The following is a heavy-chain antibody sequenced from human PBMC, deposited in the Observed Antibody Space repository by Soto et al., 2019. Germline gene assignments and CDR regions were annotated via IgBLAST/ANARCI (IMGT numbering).Heavy chain of an antibody. Sequence: SETLSLTCAVYGGSFSGYYWTWIRQPPGTGLEWIGEINHSGSTNYNPSLKSRVTISVDTSKNQFSLKLTSVTAADTAVYYCARDVDADFRTDFDYWGRGTLVTVSS. J-gene: IGHJ4*02. CDR3: ARDVDADFRTDFDY. CDR2: INHSGST. CDR1: GGSFSGYY. D-gene: IGHD4-17*01. V-gene: IGHV4-34*01.